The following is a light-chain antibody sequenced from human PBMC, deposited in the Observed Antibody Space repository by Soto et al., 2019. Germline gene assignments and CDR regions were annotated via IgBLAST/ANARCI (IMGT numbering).Light chain of an antibody. CDR1: QGISSY. CDR2: TAS. Sequence: DIQLTQSPSFLSACFGDRVTIPCRASQGISSYLAWYQQKPGKAPNLLIYTASTLQSGVPSRFSGSGSGTEFTLTISSLQPEDFATYYCQQLHNYPRAFGQGTKVDIK. V-gene: IGKV1-9*01. CDR3: QQLHNYPRA. J-gene: IGKJ1*01.